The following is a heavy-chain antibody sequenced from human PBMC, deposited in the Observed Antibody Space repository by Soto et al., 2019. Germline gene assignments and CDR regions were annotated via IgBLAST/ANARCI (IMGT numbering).Heavy chain of an antibody. J-gene: IGHJ4*02. V-gene: IGHV3-43*01. D-gene: IGHD3-9*01. CDR1: GFTCSIKDYT. CDR2: ISWDGGIT. CDR3: ARDSYDILTGQKRYFDF. Sequence: PGGSLRLSCVASGFTCSIKDYTMHWVRQGPGKGPEWISLISWDGGITDYSDSVKGRFISSRDNSKNSLFLEMNSLTSEDAAMYFCARDSYDILTGQKRYFDFWGQGTLVTVSS.